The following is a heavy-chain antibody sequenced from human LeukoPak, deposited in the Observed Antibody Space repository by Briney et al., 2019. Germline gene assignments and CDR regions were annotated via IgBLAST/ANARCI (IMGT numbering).Heavy chain of an antibody. D-gene: IGHD1-26*01. J-gene: IGHJ4*02. Sequence: GGSLRLSCAASGFTFSSYSMNWVRQAPGKGLEWVSSTSSSSSYIYYADSVKGRFTISRDNAKNSLYLQMNSLRAEDTALYYCARDRGRSSFDYWGQGTLVSVSS. V-gene: IGHV3-21*01. CDR3: ARDRGRSSFDY. CDR1: GFTFSSYS. CDR2: TSSSSSYI.